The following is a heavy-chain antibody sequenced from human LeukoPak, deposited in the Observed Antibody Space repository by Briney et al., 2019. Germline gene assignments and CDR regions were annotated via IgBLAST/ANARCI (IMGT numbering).Heavy chain of an antibody. CDR2: IYISEST. Sequence: SETLSLTCTVSGASISNYYWSWIRQPAGKGLEWIGRIYISESTAYNPSLRSRVTLSVDTSKNQFSLQLRSVTTADTAVYYCVRGPYGASISKWFDPWGQGTQVIVSP. CDR3: VRGPYGASISKWFDP. D-gene: IGHD4/OR15-4a*01. J-gene: IGHJ5*02. CDR1: GASISNYY. V-gene: IGHV4-4*07.